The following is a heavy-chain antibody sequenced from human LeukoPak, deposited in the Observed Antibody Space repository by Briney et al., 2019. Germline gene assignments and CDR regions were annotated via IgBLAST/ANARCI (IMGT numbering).Heavy chain of an antibody. CDR3: ARHGIGIYSSGWYGNY. V-gene: IGHV5-51*01. J-gene: IGHJ4*02. CDR1: GYSFTSYW. Sequence: GESPKISCKGSGYSFTSYWIGWVRQMPGKGLEWMGIIYPGDSDTRYSPSFQGQVTISADKSISTAYLQWSSLKASDTAMYYCARHGIGIYSSGWYGNYWGQGTLVTVSS. CDR2: IYPGDSDT. D-gene: IGHD6-19*01.